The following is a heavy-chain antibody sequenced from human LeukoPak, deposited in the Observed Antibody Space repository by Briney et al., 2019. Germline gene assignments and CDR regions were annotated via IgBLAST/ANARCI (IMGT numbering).Heavy chain of an antibody. D-gene: IGHD2-2*01. CDR3: AKLGSSSSD. CDR1: GFTFGNYV. CDR2: ISGSGGST. J-gene: IGHJ4*02. V-gene: IGHV3-23*01. Sequence: GGSLRLSCAASGFTFGNYVMSWVRQAPGKGLEWVSAISGSGGSTYYADSVKGRFTISRDNSKNTLYLQMNSLRAEDTAVYYCAKLGSSSSDWGQGTLVTVSS.